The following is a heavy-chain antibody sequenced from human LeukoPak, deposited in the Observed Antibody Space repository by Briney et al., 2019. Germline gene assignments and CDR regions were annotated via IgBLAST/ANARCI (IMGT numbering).Heavy chain of an antibody. CDR3: ATRSITKYFQD. CDR1: GFTFSSYS. D-gene: IGHD5-24*01. Sequence: GGSPRLSCAASGFTFSSYSMNWVRQAPGKGLEWVSSISSSSSYIYYADSVKGRFTISRDNAKNSLYLQMNSLRAEDTAVYYCATRSITKYFQDWGQGTLVTVSS. V-gene: IGHV3-21*01. J-gene: IGHJ1*01. CDR2: ISSSSSYI.